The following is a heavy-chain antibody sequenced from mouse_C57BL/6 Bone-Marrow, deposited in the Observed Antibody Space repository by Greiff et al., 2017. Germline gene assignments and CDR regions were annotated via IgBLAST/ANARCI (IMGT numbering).Heavy chain of an antibody. CDR3: ARPAYLLYYAMDY. CDR2: ISSGSSTI. D-gene: IGHD2-1*01. J-gene: IGHJ4*01. CDR1: GFTFSDYG. Sequence: DVMLGESGGGLVKPGGSLKLSCAASGFTFSDYGMHWVRQAPEKGLEWVAYISSGSSTIYYADTVKGRFTISRDNAKNTLFLQMTSLRSEDTAMYYCARPAYLLYYAMDYWGQGTSVTVSS. V-gene: IGHV5-17*01.